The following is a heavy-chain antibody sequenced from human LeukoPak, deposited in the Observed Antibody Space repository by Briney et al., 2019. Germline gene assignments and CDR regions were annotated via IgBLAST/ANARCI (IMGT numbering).Heavy chain of an antibody. CDR2: SGST. D-gene: IGHD6-6*01. Sequence: SETLSLTCTVSGGSISSGGYYWSWIRQPPGKGLEWIGSGSTYYNPSLKSRVTISVDTSKNQFSLKLSSVTAADTAVYFCARRPPAPYSSSRAFDIWGQGTMVTVSS. J-gene: IGHJ3*02. V-gene: IGHV4-39*07. CDR3: ARRPPAPYSSSRAFDI. CDR1: GGSISSGGYY.